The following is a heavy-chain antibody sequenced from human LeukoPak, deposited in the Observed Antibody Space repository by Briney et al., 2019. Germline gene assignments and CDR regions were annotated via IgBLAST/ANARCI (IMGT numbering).Heavy chain of an antibody. Sequence: PSETLSLTCTVSGGSISSYYWSWIRQPPGKGLEWIGYIYYSGSTNYNPSLKSRVTISVDTSKNQFSLKLSSVTAADTAVYYCAKDFGWAGTSNWFDPWGQGTLVTVSS. CDR1: GGSISSYY. CDR3: AKDFGWAGTSNWFDP. D-gene: IGHD1-7*01. V-gene: IGHV4-59*01. CDR2: IYYSGST. J-gene: IGHJ5*02.